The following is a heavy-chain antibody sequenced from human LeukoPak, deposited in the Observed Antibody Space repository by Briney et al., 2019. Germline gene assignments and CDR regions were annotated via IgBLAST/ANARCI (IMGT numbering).Heavy chain of an antibody. Sequence: GGSLRLSCAASGFTFSAYSMNWVRQAPGKGLEWISYIGISSGNTKYADSVKGRFTISGDKAKNSLYLQMNSLRVEDTAVYYCARDYKYAFDNLGHGTLVTVYS. CDR2: IGISSGNT. J-gene: IGHJ4*01. CDR1: GFTFSAYS. V-gene: IGHV3-48*01. D-gene: IGHD5-24*01. CDR3: ARDYKYAFDN.